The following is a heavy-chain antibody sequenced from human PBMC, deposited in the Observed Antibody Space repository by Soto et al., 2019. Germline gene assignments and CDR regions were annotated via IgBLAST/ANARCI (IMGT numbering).Heavy chain of an antibody. Sequence: GVSLRLSWAAAGFTFSSYAMHWVRQAPGKGLEWVAVISYDGSNKYYADSVKGRFTISRDNSKNTLYLQMNSLRAEDTAVYYCASSSSRNYFDYWRQGTLVTVAS. J-gene: IGHJ4*02. CDR1: GFTFSSYA. V-gene: IGHV3-30-3*01. CDR2: ISYDGSNK. CDR3: ASSSSRNYFDY. D-gene: IGHD6-6*01.